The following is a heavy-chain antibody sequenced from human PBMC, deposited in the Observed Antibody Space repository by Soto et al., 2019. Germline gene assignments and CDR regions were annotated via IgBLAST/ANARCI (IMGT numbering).Heavy chain of an antibody. D-gene: IGHD1-26*01. CDR1: GGSISSGDYY. Sequence: SETLSLTCTVSGGSISSGDYYWSWIRQPPGKGLEWIGYIYYSGSTYYNPSLKIRVTISVDTSKNQFSLKLSSVTAADTAVYYCAREYSGSYYFDYWGQGTLVTVSS. V-gene: IGHV4-30-4*01. CDR3: AREYSGSYYFDY. J-gene: IGHJ4*02. CDR2: IYYSGST.